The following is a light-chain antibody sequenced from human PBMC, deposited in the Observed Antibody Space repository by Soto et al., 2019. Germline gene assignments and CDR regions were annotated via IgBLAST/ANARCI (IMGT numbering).Light chain of an antibody. J-gene: IGLJ1*01. Sequence: QPVLTQSPSASASLGPSVKLTCTLSSGHSSYAIAWHQQQPEKGPRYLMKLNSDGSHSKGDGIPDRFSGSSSGAERYLTISSLQSEDEADYYCQTWGTGIHYVFGTGTKLTVL. CDR2: LNSDGSH. CDR1: SGHSSYA. V-gene: IGLV4-69*01. CDR3: QTWGTGIHYV.